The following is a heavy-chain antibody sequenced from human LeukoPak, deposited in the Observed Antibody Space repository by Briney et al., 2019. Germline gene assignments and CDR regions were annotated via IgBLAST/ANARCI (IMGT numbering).Heavy chain of an antibody. J-gene: IGHJ3*02. CDR3: ARSNYVWGSYRPRQSDAFDI. Sequence: PSETLSLTCTVSGGSISSGGYYWSWIRQHPGKGLEWIGYIYYSGSTNYNPSLKSRVTMSVDTSKNQFSLKLSSVTAADTAVYYCARSNYVWGSYRPRQSDAFDIWGQGTMVTVSS. D-gene: IGHD3-16*02. V-gene: IGHV4-31*03. CDR2: IYYSGST. CDR1: GGSISSGGYY.